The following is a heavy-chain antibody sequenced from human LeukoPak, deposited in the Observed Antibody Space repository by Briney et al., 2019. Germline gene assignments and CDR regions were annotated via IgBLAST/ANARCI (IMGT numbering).Heavy chain of an antibody. V-gene: IGHV1-2*02. D-gene: IGHD3-22*01. CDR2: INPNSGGT. J-gene: IGHJ4*02. CDR1: GYTFTGYY. Sequence: ASVKVSCKASGYTFTGYYMHWVRQAPGQGLEWMGWINPNSGGTNYAQKFQGRVTMTRDTSISTAYMELSRLRSDDTAVYYCAKDRITMIVATEYYFDYWGQGTLVTVSS. CDR3: AKDRITMIVATEYYFDY.